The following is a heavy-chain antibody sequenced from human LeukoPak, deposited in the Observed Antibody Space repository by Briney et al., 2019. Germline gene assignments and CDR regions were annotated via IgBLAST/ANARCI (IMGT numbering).Heavy chain of an antibody. CDR1: GFTFNNYA. D-gene: IGHD2-8*02. CDR3: AKDEFVASAFTGAFDI. Sequence: GRSLRLSCAASGFTFNNYAMHWVRQAPGKGLEWVSGISWNTGGIGYADSVKGRFTISRDNAKNSLYLQMNSLRAEDMALYYCAKDEFVASAFTGAFDIWGQGTMVTVSS. J-gene: IGHJ3*02. V-gene: IGHV3-9*03. CDR2: ISWNTGGI.